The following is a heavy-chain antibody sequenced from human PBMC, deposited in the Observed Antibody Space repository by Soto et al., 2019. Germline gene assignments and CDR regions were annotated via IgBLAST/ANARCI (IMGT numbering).Heavy chain of an antibody. V-gene: IGHV3-74*01. CDR1: GFTFSSYW. Sequence: EVQLVESGGGLVQPGESLTLSCAASGFTFSSYWMHWVRQARGKGLVWVSRIKSDGSGTYYADSVKGRLTISRDNAKNTLYLQMNSLRVEDTAVYFCARGDGDRHDRNGYLGRHWGQGTLVTVSS. D-gene: IGHD3-22*01. J-gene: IGHJ4*02. CDR3: ARGDGDRHDRNGYLGRH. CDR2: IKSDGSGT.